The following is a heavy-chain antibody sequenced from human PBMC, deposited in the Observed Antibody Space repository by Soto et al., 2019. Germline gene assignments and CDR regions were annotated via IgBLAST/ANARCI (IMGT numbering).Heavy chain of an antibody. CDR1: GYTFTSYG. V-gene: IGHV3-23*01. CDR3: AKENGYSSSWFEFDY. Sequence: SCKASGYTFTSYGISWVRQAPGKGLEWVSAISGSGGSTYYADSVKGRFTISRDNSKNTLYLQMNSLRAEDTAVYYCAKENGYSSSWFEFDYWGQGTLVTVSS. D-gene: IGHD6-13*01. J-gene: IGHJ4*02. CDR2: ISGSGGST.